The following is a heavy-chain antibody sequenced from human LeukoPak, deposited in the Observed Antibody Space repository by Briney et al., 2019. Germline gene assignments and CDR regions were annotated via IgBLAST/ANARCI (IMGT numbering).Heavy chain of an antibody. Sequence: GGSLRLSCEASGFTFNKFAMSWVRQAPGKGPEWVAGIGSSGATTFCADSVKGRCSISRDNSKNTVYLEMNSLRAEDTAIYYCAKVSVGPLSRPTHVALYYGMDVWGQGITVIVSS. J-gene: IGHJ6*02. V-gene: IGHV3-23*01. CDR3: AKVSVGPLSRPTHVALYYGMDV. D-gene: IGHD2-8*01. CDR2: IGSSGATT. CDR1: GFTFNKFA.